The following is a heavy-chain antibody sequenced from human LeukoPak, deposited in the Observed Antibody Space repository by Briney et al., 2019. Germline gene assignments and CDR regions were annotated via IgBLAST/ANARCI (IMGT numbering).Heavy chain of an antibody. Sequence: PSETLSLTCTVSGGSISSYYWSWIRQPPGKGLEWIGYIYYSGSTNYNPSLKSRVTILVDTSKNQSSLKLSSVTAADTAVYYCARDSYIVGAFDIWGQGTMVTVSS. CDR1: GGSISSYY. CDR3: ARDSYIVGAFDI. V-gene: IGHV4-59*01. CDR2: IYYSGST. J-gene: IGHJ3*02. D-gene: IGHD3-16*02.